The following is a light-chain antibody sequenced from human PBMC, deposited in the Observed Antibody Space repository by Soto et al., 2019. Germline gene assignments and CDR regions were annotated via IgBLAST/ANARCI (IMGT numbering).Light chain of an antibody. CDR1: QNIYNN. J-gene: IGKJ5*01. Sequence: EIVLTQSPATLSLSPGERATLSCRASQNIYNNLGWYQQKPGQAPRLLIYAASTRATGIPARFSGSGSGTEFTLTINSLQSEDFAIYYCQQRSNWITFGQGTRLEIK. V-gene: IGKV3-11*01. CDR3: QQRSNWIT. CDR2: AAS.